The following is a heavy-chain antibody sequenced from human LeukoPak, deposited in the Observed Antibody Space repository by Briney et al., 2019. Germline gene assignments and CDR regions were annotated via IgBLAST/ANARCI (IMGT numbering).Heavy chain of an antibody. CDR1: GFSVSNNY. CDR2: IGGSGGST. J-gene: IGHJ3*02. V-gene: IGHV3-23*01. Sequence: GGSLRLSCAASGFSVSNNYMSWVRQAPGKGLEWVSAIGGSGGSTYYADSVKGRFTISRDNSKNTLYLQMNSLRAEDTAVYYCAKDLIAAAGTLDHGAFVIWGQGTMVTVSS. CDR3: AKDLIAAAGTLDHGAFVI. D-gene: IGHD6-13*01.